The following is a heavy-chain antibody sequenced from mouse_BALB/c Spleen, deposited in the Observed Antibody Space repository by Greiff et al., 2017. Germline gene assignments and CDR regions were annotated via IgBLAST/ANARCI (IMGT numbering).Heavy chain of an antibody. V-gene: IGHV1S137*01. J-gene: IGHJ3*01. CDR1: GYTFTDYA. CDR3: ARSGVYDGAWFAY. D-gene: IGHD2-14*01. Sequence: VQGVESGAELVRPGVSVKISCKGSGYTFTDYAMHWVKQSHAKSLEWIGVISTYYGDASYNQKFKGKATMTVDKSSSTAYMELARLTSEDSAIYYGARSGVYDGAWFAYWGQGTLVTVSA. CDR2: ISTYYGDA.